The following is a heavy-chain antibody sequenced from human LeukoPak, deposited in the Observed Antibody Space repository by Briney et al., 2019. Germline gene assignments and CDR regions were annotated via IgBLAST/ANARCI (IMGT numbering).Heavy chain of an antibody. CDR3: AGGLDWGYGMDV. V-gene: IGHV4-39*01. Sequence: PSETLSLTCSVSGGSISSSSHYWGWFRQPPGMGLEWIGSIYYTGSTYYNPSLESRVTISVDTSKNQFSLKLSSVTAADTAVYYCAGGLDWGYGMDVWGQGTTVTVSS. CDR2: IYYTGST. D-gene: IGHD2-15*01. J-gene: IGHJ6*02. CDR1: GGSISSSSHY.